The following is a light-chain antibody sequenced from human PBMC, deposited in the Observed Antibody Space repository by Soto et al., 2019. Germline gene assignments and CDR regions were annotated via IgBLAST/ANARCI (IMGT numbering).Light chain of an antibody. CDR1: QSVSSN. CDR2: GAS. V-gene: IGKV3D-15*01. Sequence: EIVMTQSPATLSVSPGERATLVCRASQSVSSNLAWYQQKPGQTPRLLIYGASTRATGIPARFSGSGSGTEFTLTISSLQSEDFAVYYCQQYNNWPLTFGGGSRVEIK. J-gene: IGKJ4*01. CDR3: QQYNNWPLT.